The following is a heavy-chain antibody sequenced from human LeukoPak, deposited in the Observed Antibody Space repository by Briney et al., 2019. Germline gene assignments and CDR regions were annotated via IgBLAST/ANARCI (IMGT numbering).Heavy chain of an antibody. J-gene: IGHJ4*02. V-gene: IGHV1-2*02. D-gene: IGHD3-10*01. CDR1: GYTFTGYY. CDR2: INPNSGGT. Sequence: EASVKVSCKASGYTFTGYYMHWVRQAPGQGLEWMGWINPNSGGTNYAQKFQGRVTMTRDTSISTAYMELSRLRSDDTAVYYCARSYSYGSGSYYAIDYWGQGTLVTVSS. CDR3: ARSYSYGSGSYYAIDY.